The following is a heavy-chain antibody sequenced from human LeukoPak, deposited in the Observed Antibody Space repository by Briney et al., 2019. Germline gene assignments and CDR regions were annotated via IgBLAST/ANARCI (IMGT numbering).Heavy chain of an antibody. CDR3: ARDLGLTISDNWFTP. V-gene: IGHV4-38-2*02. J-gene: IGHJ5*02. D-gene: IGHD3-3*01. Sequence: SETLSLTCTVSDYSISSGYFWTWIRQPPGKGLDGIGSTFHTGTSHYNPSLKTPVAISVDTSKRQFSLELSSVTAADTAVYYCARDLGLTISDNWFTPCGQGTLVTVSS. CDR2: TFHTGTS. CDR1: DYSISSGYF.